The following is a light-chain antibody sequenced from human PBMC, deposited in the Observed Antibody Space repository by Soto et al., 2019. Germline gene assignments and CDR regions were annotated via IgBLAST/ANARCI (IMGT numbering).Light chain of an antibody. CDR2: GAS. V-gene: IGKV3-15*01. CDR1: QTINNN. J-gene: IGKJ1*01. CDR3: QQYGTSPVT. Sequence: VMTQAPATLSVSPGERATLSCRASQTINNNVAWYQLKDGQVPRLLIYGASTRATDVPARFSGSGSGTDFTLTISRLEPEDFAMYYCQQYGTSPVTFGQGTKVDIK.